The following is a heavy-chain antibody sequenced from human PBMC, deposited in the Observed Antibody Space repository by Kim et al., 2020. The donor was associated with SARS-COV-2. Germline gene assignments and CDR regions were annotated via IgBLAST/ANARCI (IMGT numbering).Heavy chain of an antibody. CDR2: ISYDGSNK. D-gene: IGHD5-12*01. Sequence: GGSLRLSCAASGFTFSSYAMHWVRQAPGKGLEWVAVISYDGSNKYYADSVKGRFTISRDNSKNTLYLQMNSLRAEDTAVYYCARDRERWLQFIDYWGQGT. CDR3: ARDRERWLQFIDY. CDR1: GFTFSSYA. J-gene: IGHJ4*02. V-gene: IGHV3-30*04.